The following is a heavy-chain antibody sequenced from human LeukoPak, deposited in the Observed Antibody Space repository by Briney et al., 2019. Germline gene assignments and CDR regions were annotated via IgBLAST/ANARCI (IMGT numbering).Heavy chain of an antibody. J-gene: IGHJ4*02. Sequence: GRSLRLSCAASGFSFRTYAMHWVRQAPGKGLEWVAFISYDGSTRYYADSVKGRFTISRDNSNNALSLQMNSLRVEDTAVYYCARAHAEQWLVSTLWGQGTLVTVSS. D-gene: IGHD6-19*01. CDR1: GFSFRTYA. CDR2: ISYDGSTR. V-gene: IGHV3-30-3*01. CDR3: ARAHAEQWLVSTL.